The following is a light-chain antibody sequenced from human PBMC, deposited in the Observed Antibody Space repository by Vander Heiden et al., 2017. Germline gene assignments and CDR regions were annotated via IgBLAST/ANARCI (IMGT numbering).Light chain of an antibody. CDR2: DVS. V-gene: IGLV2-14*03. CDR1: SSDVGGYNY. Sequence: QSALTHPAPVSGSPGQSITISCTGTSSDVGGYNYVSWYQQHPGKAPKLMIYDVSNRPSGVSNRFSGSKSGNTASLTISGLQAEDEADYYCSSYTSSRALLVFGTGTKVTVL. J-gene: IGLJ1*01. CDR3: SSYTSSRALLV.